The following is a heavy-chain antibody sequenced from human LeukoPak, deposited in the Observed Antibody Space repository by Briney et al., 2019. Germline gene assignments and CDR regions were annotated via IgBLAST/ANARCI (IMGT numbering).Heavy chain of an antibody. CDR1: GGSISSYY. V-gene: IGHV4-59*01. J-gene: IGHJ6*02. D-gene: IGHD6-13*01. Sequence: SETLSLTCTVSGGSISSYYWSWIRHPPGKGLEWIGYIYYSGSTNNNPSLKSRVTISVDTSKNQFSLKLSSVTAADTAVYYCARAGGTYSSSWAPYYYYGMDVWGQGTTVTVSS. CDR2: IYYSGST. CDR3: ARAGGTYSSSWAPYYYYGMDV.